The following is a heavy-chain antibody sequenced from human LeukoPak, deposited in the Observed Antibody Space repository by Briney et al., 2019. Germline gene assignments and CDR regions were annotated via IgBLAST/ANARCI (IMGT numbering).Heavy chain of an antibody. Sequence: PGRSLRLSCAASGFTFSSYGMHWVRQAPGKGLEWVAVISYDGSNKYYADSVKGRFTTSRDNSKNTLYLQMNSLRAEDTAVYYCAKDSAGAAGTTTIKAYYGMDVWGQGTTVTVSS. CDR2: ISYDGSNK. V-gene: IGHV3-30*18. J-gene: IGHJ6*02. CDR3: AKDSAGAAGTTTIKAYYGMDV. D-gene: IGHD6-13*01. CDR1: GFTFSSYG.